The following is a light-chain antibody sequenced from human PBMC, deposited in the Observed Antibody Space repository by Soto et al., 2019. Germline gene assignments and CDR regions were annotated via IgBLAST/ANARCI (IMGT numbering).Light chain of an antibody. J-gene: IGLJ1*01. CDR1: SSNIGGRT. CDR3: AAWDDSRTAHV. V-gene: IGLV1-44*01. CDR2: NNN. Sequence: QSVLTQPPSASGTPGPRVTISCSGSSSNIGGRTVNWYQQLPGTAPRLLSVNNNQRPSGVPDRFSGSQSGTSASLAIAGLQSEDEADDYCAAWDDSRTAHVFGVGTKVTVL.